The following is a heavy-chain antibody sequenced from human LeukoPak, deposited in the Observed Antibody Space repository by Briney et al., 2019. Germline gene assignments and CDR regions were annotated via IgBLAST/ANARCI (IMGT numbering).Heavy chain of an antibody. J-gene: IGHJ4*02. Sequence: ASVKVSCKASGYTFTSYGISWVRQAPGQGLEWMGWIRAYNGNTNYAQKLQGRVTMTTDTSTSTAYMELRSLRSDDTAVYYCAREGTDYYDSSGYYQYWGQGTLVTVSS. V-gene: IGHV1-18*01. CDR1: GYTFTSYG. CDR2: IRAYNGNT. CDR3: AREGTDYYDSSGYYQY. D-gene: IGHD3-22*01.